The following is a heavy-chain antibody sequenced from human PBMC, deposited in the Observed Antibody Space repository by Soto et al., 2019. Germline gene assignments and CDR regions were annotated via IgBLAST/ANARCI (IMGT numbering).Heavy chain of an antibody. Sequence: QVQLVQSGAEVKNPGASVKVSCKASGYTFTGYRMQWVRQAPGQGLEWMGWINPNSGGTNYAQKFQGWVTMTRDTSISTAYMELSRLRSDDTAVYYCARVGLAAAGPNYYYCGMDVWGQGTTVTVSS. CDR1: GYTFTGYR. D-gene: IGHD6-13*01. CDR2: INPNSGGT. V-gene: IGHV1-2*04. CDR3: ARVGLAAAGPNYYYCGMDV. J-gene: IGHJ6*02.